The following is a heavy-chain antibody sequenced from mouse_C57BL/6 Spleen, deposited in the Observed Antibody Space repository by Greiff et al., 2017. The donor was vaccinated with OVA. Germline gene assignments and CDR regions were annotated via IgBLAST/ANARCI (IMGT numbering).Heavy chain of an antibody. CDR2: IHPSDSDT. J-gene: IGHJ2*01. CDR1: GYTFTSYW. CDR3: AINGYYNYFDY. D-gene: IGHD2-3*01. Sequence: QVQLKQPGAELVKPGASVKVSCKASGYTFTSYWMHWVKQRPGQGLEWIGRIHPSDSDTNYNQKFKGKATLTVDKSSSTAYMQLSSLTSEDSAVYYCAINGYYNYFDYWGQGTTLTVSS. V-gene: IGHV1-74*01.